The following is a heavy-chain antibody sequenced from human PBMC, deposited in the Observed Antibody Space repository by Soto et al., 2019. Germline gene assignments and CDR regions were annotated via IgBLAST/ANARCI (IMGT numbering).Heavy chain of an antibody. CDR1: GGSISSGGYY. CDR2: IYYSGST. Sequence: QVQLQESGPGLVKPSQTLSLTCTVSGGSISSGGYYWSWIRQHPGKGLEWIGYIYYSGSTYYNPSLKSRVTISVDNSKNPFPLKLSSVTAADTAVYSCARGGRRSPGMDVWGQGTTVTVSS. J-gene: IGHJ6*02. V-gene: IGHV4-31*03. CDR3: ARGGRRSPGMDV.